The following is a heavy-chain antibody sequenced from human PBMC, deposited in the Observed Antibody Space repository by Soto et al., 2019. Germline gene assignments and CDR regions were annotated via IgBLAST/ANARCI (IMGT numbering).Heavy chain of an antibody. D-gene: IGHD3-10*01. CDR2: ISSSSSYI. CDR1: GFTFSSYS. V-gene: IGHV3-21*04. CDR3: AKGPHYYGSGSQYGMDV. Sequence: GGSLRLSCAASGFTFSSYSMNWVRQAPGKGLEWVSSISSSSSYIYYADSVKGRFTISRDNSKNTLYLQMNSLRAEDTAVYYCAKGPHYYGSGSQYGMDVWGQGTTVTVSS. J-gene: IGHJ6*02.